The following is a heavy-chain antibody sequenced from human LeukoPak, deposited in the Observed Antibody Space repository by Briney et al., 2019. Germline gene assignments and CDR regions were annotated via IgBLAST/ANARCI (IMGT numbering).Heavy chain of an antibody. CDR1: GFTFRSYR. V-gene: IGHV3-21*01. Sequence: GGSLRLSRAASGFTFRSYRMNWVRQAPGKGLEWVSSISRSSNYIYYADSVKGRFTISRDNAKNSLYLQMNSLRAEDTAVYYCARDDYGGLDYWGQGTLVTVSS. D-gene: IGHD4-23*01. CDR3: ARDDYGGLDY. CDR2: ISRSSNYI. J-gene: IGHJ4*02.